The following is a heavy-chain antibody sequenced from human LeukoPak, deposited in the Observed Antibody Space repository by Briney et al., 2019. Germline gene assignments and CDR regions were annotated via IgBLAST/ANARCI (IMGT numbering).Heavy chain of an antibody. V-gene: IGHV3-30*02. CDR2: IRYDGSNK. CDR3: AKDVASPATFGGVVTPLGFDY. CDR1: GFTFSSYG. D-gene: IGHD3-16*01. Sequence: GGSLRLSCAASGFTFSSYGMHWVRQAPGKGLEWVAFIRYDGSNKYYADSVKGRFTISRDNSKNTLYLQMNSLRAEDTAVYYCAKDVASPATFGGVVTPLGFDYWGQGTLLTVSS. J-gene: IGHJ4*02.